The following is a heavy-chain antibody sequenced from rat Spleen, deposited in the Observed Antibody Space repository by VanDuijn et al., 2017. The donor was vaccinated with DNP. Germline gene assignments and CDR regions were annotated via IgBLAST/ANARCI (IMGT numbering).Heavy chain of an antibody. V-gene: IGHV5-7*01. CDR3: AGRPPPTRGPFDY. CDR1: GFTFNDYY. CDR2: ISYNGGTP. Sequence: EVLLVESDGGLVQPGRSLKLSCAVSGFTFNDYYMAWVRQAPAKGLEWVATISYNGGTPYYRDSVKGRFTISRDNAKITLYLQMDSLRSEDTATYYCAGRPPPTRGPFDYWGQGIMVTVSS. J-gene: IGHJ2*01. D-gene: IGHD1-4*01.